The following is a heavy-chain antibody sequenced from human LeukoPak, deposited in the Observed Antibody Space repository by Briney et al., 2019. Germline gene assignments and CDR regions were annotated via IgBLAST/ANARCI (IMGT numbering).Heavy chain of an antibody. D-gene: IGHD5-18*01. CDR2: INPNSGGT. Sequence: ASVKVSCKASGYTFTGYYMHWVRQAPGQGLEWMGRINPNSGGTKYAQKFQGRVTMTRDTSISTAYMELSRLRPDDTAFYYCARDAYTYGYFSESVVVRSVADYWGQGTLVTVSS. J-gene: IGHJ4*02. CDR1: GYTFTGYY. CDR3: ARDAYTYGYFSESVVVRSVADY. V-gene: IGHV1-2*06.